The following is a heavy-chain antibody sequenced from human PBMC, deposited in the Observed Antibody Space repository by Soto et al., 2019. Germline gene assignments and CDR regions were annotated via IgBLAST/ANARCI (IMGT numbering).Heavy chain of an antibody. Sequence: GGALRLSCAGSGFTFSSYAIHRGRQAPGKGLEWVAVISHDGSSKYYADSVKGRFTISRDNSKNTLYLQMTSLRAEDTAVNHCAKGRSSWPTTQIEYWGQGTLVTVSS. V-gene: IGHV3-30*18. CDR1: GFTFSSYA. CDR3: AKGRSSWPTTQIEY. D-gene: IGHD6-13*01. CDR2: ISHDGSSK. J-gene: IGHJ4*02.